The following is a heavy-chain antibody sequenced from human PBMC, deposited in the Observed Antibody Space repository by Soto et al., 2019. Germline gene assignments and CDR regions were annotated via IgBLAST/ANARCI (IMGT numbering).Heavy chain of an antibody. D-gene: IGHD3-16*01. CDR3: ARSPPRLVTYAYNDY. Sequence: GGSLRLSCAASGFTFSSYAMHWVRQAPGKGLEWVAVISYDGSDKYYADSVKGRFTIPRDNSKNTLYPQMHSLRTEDTAVYYCARSPPRLVTYAYNDYWGQGTLVTVSS. V-gene: IGHV3-30-3*01. J-gene: IGHJ4*02. CDR1: GFTFSSYA. CDR2: ISYDGSDK.